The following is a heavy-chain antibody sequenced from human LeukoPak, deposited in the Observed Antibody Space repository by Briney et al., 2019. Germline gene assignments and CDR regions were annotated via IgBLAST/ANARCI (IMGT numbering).Heavy chain of an antibody. V-gene: IGHV3-66*01. D-gene: IGHD4-17*01. CDR2: IYSGGST. J-gene: IGHJ3*02. CDR3: ARDSDYEGSPM. CDR1: GFTVSSNY. Sequence: GGSLRLSCAASGFTVSSNYMSSVRQAPGKGLEWVSVIYSGGSTYYADSVKGRFTISRDNSKNTLYLQMNSLRAEDTAVYYCARDSDYEGSPMWGQGTMVTVSS.